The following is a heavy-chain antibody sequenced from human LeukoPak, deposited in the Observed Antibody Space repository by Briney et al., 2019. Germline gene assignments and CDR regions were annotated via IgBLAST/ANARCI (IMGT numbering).Heavy chain of an antibody. CDR3: ARGDYGDYVYWYFDL. CDR1: GGSISSGGYS. V-gene: IGHV4-30-2*01. D-gene: IGHD4-17*01. J-gene: IGHJ2*01. CDR2: IYHSGST. Sequence: SETLSLTCAVSGGSISSGGYSWSWIRQPPGKGLEWIGYIYHSGSTYYNPPPKNRVTISAARSKNQFSLKLSSVTAADTAVYYCARGDYGDYVYWYFDLWGRRXLXTVSS.